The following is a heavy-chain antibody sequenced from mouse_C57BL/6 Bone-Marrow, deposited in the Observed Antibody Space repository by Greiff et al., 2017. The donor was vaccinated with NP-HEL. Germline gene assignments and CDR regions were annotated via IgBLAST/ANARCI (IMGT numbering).Heavy chain of an antibody. D-gene: IGHD2-5*01. CDR1: GYTFTSYW. Sequence: VKLQQPGAELVKPGASVKLSCKASGYTFTSYWMQWVKQRPGQGLEWIGEIDPSDSYTNYNQKFKGKATLTVDTSSSTAYMQLSSLTSEDSAVYYCARWDYSNYVGFDYWGQGTTLTVSS. V-gene: IGHV1-50*01. CDR3: ARWDYSNYVGFDY. J-gene: IGHJ2*01. CDR2: IDPSDSYT.